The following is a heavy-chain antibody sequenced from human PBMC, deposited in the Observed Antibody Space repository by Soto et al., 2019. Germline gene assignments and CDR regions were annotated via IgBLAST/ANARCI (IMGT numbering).Heavy chain of an antibody. J-gene: IGHJ3*02. CDR3: ARSYDILTGFFSAFDI. CDR2: IYPRDSDT. V-gene: IGHV5-51*01. Sequence: PGESLKISCKGSGYTFTSFWIGWVRQMPGKGLEWMGIIYPRDSDTRYSPSFQGHVTISADKSINTAYLQWSSLKASDTAMYYCARSYDILTGFFSAFDIWGQGTMVTVSS. D-gene: IGHD3-9*01. CDR1: GYTFTSFW.